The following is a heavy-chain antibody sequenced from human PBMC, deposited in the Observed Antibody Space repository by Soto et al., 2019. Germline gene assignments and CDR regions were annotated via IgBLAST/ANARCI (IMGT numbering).Heavy chain of an antibody. J-gene: IGHJ4*02. Sequence: QVQLVESGGGVVQPGRSLRLSCSVSGFTVSTYGMHWVRQAPGKGLEWVAVISRDGGTKYYADSVKGRFTISRDNSRNTLFLEMNSLRGDDMAVYYRTGVGASGYWGQGTLVTVSS. CDR3: TGVGASGY. CDR2: ISRDGGTK. D-gene: IGHD2-8*02. V-gene: IGHV3-30*03. CDR1: GFTVSTYG.